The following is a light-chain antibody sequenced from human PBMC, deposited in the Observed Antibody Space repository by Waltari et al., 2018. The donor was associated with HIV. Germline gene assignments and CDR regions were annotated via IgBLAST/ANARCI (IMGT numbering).Light chain of an antibody. CDR3: QSYDSSLSGVI. CDR1: RPNIGAGSG. Sequence: QSVLTQPPSVSAAPGPRVTISCTGSRPNIGAGSGVPWYQHLPVPAPKLLIYDNNNRPSGVPDRFSGSKSGTSASLAITGLQAEDEADYYCQSYDSSLSGVIFGGGTKLTVL. V-gene: IGLV1-40*01. J-gene: IGLJ2*01. CDR2: DNN.